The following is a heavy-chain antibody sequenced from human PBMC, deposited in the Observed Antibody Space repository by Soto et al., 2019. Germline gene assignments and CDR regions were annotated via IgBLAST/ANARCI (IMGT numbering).Heavy chain of an antibody. CDR1: GGSISSGGYY. J-gene: IGHJ6*02. CDR3: ARDQYTGSSHLLRYYYYGMDV. CDR2: IYYSGST. Sequence: QVQLQESGPGLVKPSQTLSLTCTVSGGSISSGGYYWSWIRQHPGKGLEWIGYIYYSGSTYYNPSLKSRVTISVDTSKNQFSLKLSSVTAADTAVYYCARDQYTGSSHLLRYYYYGMDVWGQGTTVTVSS. V-gene: IGHV4-31*03. D-gene: IGHD6-13*01.